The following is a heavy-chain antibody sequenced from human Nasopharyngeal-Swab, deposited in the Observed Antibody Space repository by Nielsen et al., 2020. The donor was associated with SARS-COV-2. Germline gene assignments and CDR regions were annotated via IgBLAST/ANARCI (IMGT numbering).Heavy chain of an antibody. CDR3: ARDRGYSSSPPHDN. Sequence: GESLKISCAASGFTFSSYSMNWVRQAPGKGLEWVSSISSSSSYIYYADSVKGRFTISRDNAKNSLHLQMNSLRAEDTAVYYCARDRGYSSSPPHDNWGQGTLVTVSS. J-gene: IGHJ4*02. CDR1: GFTFSSYS. CDR2: ISSSSSYI. V-gene: IGHV3-21*01. D-gene: IGHD6-13*01.